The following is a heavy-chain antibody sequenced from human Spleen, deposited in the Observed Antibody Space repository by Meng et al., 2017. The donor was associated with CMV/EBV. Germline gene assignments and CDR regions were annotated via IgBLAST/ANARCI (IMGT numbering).Heavy chain of an antibody. Sequence: SWVRQAPGKGLEWVSSISSSSSYIYYADSVKGRFTISRHNAMNSLYLQMNSLRAEDTAVYYCAREGYSGYEMDFPFDYWGQGTLVTVSS. J-gene: IGHJ4*02. V-gene: IGHV3-21*01. CDR3: AREGYSGYEMDFPFDY. D-gene: IGHD5-12*01. CDR2: ISSSSSYI.